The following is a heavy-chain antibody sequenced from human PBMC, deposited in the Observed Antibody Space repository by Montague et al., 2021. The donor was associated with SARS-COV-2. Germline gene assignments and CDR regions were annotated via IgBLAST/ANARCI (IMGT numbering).Heavy chain of an antibody. D-gene: IGHD4-23*01. V-gene: IGHV4-34*01. CDR1: GGSLSGFY. Sequence: SETLSLTCAVYGGSLSGFYWTWIRHAPGPGLELVGEITHGGSTSXSPALTRRLTISLDTSKNQFSLTLDSVTAADTATYYCARSHDYRGNDYFDSWGQGALVTVSS. CDR3: ARSHDYRGNDYFDS. J-gene: IGHJ4*02. CDR2: ITHGGST.